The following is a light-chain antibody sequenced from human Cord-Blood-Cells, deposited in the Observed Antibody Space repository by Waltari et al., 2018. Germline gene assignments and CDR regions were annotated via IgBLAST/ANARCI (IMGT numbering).Light chain of an antibody. V-gene: IGKV1-33*01. J-gene: IGKJ4*01. Sequence: DIQMTQSPSSLSASVGDRVTITCQASQDISNYLNWYQQKPGKAPKFLIHDASNLETGVPSRFSGSGFGTDFTFHISSLQPEDIATYYCQQYDNLLPLTFGGGTKVEIK. CDR2: DAS. CDR3: QQYDNLLPLT. CDR1: QDISNY.